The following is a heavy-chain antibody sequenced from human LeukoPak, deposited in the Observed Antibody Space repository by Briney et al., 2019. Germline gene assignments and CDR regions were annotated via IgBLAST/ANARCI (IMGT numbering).Heavy chain of an antibody. CDR3: ARVVWGSYRYYYYMDV. Sequence: SETLSLTCAVSGYSISSGYYWGWIRQPPGKGLEWIGSIYHSGSTYYNPSLKSRVTMSVDTSKNQFSLKLSSVTAADTAVYYCARVVWGSYRYYYYMDVWGKGTTVTVSS. V-gene: IGHV4-38-2*01. D-gene: IGHD3-16*02. CDR2: IYHSGST. J-gene: IGHJ6*03. CDR1: GYSISSGYY.